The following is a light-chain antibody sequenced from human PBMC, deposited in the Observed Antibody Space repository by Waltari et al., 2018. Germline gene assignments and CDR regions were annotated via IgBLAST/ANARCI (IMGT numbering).Light chain of an antibody. J-gene: IGLJ3*02. Sequence: QSALTQPASVSGSPGQSITISRTGTTRDLGGYNYVSWYQQHPGKAPKLIIFDVSSRPSGVSNRFSGSKSANTASLIISGLQAEDEADYYCCSFTSSSTWVFGGGTKLTVL. V-gene: IGLV2-14*03. CDR2: DVS. CDR3: CSFTSSSTWV. CDR1: TRDLGGYNY.